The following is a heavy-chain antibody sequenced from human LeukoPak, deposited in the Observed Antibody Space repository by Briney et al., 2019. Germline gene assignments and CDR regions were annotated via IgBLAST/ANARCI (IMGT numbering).Heavy chain of an antibody. V-gene: IGHV3-23*01. CDR3: ARVIRYGSGNYYYFDY. J-gene: IGHJ4*02. Sequence: SDIGGDTYYADSVRGRFTISRDNFKNTLYLQMNSLRADDTAIYYCARVIRYGSGNYYYFDYWGQGTLVTVSS. D-gene: IGHD3-10*01. CDR2: SDIGGDT.